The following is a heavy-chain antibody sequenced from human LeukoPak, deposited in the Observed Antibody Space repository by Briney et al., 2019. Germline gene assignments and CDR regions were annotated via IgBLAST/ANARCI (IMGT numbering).Heavy chain of an antibody. CDR1: GGSVSGYY. CDR2: IHYSGST. D-gene: IGHD3-3*01. Sequence: PSETLSLTCTVSGGSVSGYYWSWIRQPPGKGLEWIGDIHYSGSTNHNPSLQSRVTISVDTSKNQFSLKLNSVTAADTAVYYCARGGVPGGFYGSFDYWGQGTLVSVSS. CDR3: ARGGVPGGFYGSFDY. V-gene: IGHV4-59*02. J-gene: IGHJ4*02.